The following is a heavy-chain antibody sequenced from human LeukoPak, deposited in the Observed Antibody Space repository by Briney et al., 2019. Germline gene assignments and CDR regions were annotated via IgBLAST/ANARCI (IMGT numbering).Heavy chain of an antibody. CDR1: GFTFSSYG. CDR2: IWYDGSNK. V-gene: IGHV3-33*06. D-gene: IGHD3-3*01. CDR3: AKEGPVYYDFWSGYYNPNWFDP. Sequence: GGSLRLSCAASGFTFSSYGMHWVRQAPGKGLEWVAVIWYDGSNKYYADSVKGRFTISRDNSKNTLCLQMNSLRAEDTAVYYCAKEGPVYYDFWSGYYNPNWFDPWGQGTLVTVSS. J-gene: IGHJ5*02.